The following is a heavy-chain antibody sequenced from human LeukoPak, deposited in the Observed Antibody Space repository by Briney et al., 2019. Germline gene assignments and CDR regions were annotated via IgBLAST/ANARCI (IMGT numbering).Heavy chain of an antibody. Sequence: SETLSLTCTVSGGSISSYYWSWIRQPAGKGLEWIGRIYTSGSTNYNASLKGRVTMSVDTSKNQFSLKLSYLTAADTAVYYCARSIVVVPAAHYYYYYMDVWGKGTTVTVSS. D-gene: IGHD2-2*01. J-gene: IGHJ6*03. CDR3: ARSIVVVPAAHYYYYYMDV. V-gene: IGHV4-4*07. CDR2: IYTSGST. CDR1: GGSISSYY.